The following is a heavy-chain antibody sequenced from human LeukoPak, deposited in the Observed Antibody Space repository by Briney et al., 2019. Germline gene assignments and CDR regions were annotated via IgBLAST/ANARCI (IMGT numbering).Heavy chain of an antibody. CDR1: GFTFSRYW. V-gene: IGHV3-7*04. CDR3: AREGGYSGYAPGSDASDI. J-gene: IGHJ3*02. CDR2: IKEDGSEK. Sequence: GGSLRLSCAASGFTFSRYWMSWVRQAPGKGLEWVANIKEDGSEKYYVDSVKGRFTISRDNAKNSLYLQMNSLRAEDTAIYYCAREGGYSGYAPGSDASDIWGQGTKVTVSS. D-gene: IGHD5-12*01.